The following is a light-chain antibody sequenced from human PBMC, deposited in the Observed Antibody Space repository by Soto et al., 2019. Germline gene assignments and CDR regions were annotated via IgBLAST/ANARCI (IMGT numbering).Light chain of an antibody. CDR2: EVT. CDR3: NSYTTLSNRV. J-gene: IGLJ1*01. V-gene: IGLV2-14*01. CDR1: SSDVGGYNY. Sequence: QSVLTQPASVSGSPGQSITISCTGTSSDVGGYNYVSWYQQHPGKAPKLMIYEVTNRPSGVSDRFSGSKSGNTASLTISGLQAEDEANYYCNSYTTLSNRVFGTGTKLTVL.